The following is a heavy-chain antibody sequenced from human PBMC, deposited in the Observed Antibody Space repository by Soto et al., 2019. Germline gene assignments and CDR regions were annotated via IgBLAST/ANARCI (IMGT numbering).Heavy chain of an antibody. Sequence: GLEWMGGIIPIFGTANYAQKFQGRVTITADESTSTAYMELSSLRSEDTAVYYCARGESGLDTAMVATDAFDIWGQGTMVTVS. D-gene: IGHD5-18*01. J-gene: IGHJ3*02. CDR3: ARGESGLDTAMVATDAFDI. CDR2: IIPIFGTA. V-gene: IGHV1-69*01.